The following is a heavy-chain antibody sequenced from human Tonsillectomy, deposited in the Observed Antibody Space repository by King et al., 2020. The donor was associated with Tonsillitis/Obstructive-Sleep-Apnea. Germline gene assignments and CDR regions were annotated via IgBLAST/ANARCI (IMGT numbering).Heavy chain of an antibody. CDR1: GDSISSGGYY. CDR3: ARDSSPGNWRGFDY. J-gene: IGHJ4*02. CDR2: FYYGGNT. V-gene: IGHV4-31*03. D-gene: IGHD2-2*01. Sequence: QLQESGPRLVKPSQTLSLTCTGSGDSISSGGYYWNWIRHHPGKGLDGIGYFYYGGNTYYNPSLKSRVTISVDTSKNQVSLKLSSGTAPDTAVYYCARDSSPGNWRGFDYWGQGILVTVSS.